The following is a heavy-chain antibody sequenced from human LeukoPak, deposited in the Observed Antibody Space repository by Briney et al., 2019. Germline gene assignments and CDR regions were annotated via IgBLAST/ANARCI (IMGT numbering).Heavy chain of an antibody. D-gene: IGHD1-26*01. Sequence: HSGGSLRLSCAASGFTFSSYWMSWVRQAPGKGLEWVANIKQDGSEKYYVDSVKGRFTISRDNAENSLYLQMNSLRAEDTAVYYCAREGRMAWSFYGSWFDPWGQGTLVTVSS. J-gene: IGHJ5*02. CDR3: AREGRMAWSFYGSWFDP. CDR2: IKQDGSEK. CDR1: GFTFSSYW. V-gene: IGHV3-7*01.